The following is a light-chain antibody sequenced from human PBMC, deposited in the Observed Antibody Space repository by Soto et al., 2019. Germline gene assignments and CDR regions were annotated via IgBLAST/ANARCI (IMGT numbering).Light chain of an antibody. CDR1: QSVSSY. CDR3: QQRRNWPPVT. CDR2: DAS. J-gene: IGKJ4*01. V-gene: IGKV3-11*01. Sequence: EMVLTQSPATLSLSPGERATLSCTASQSVSSYLAWYQQKPVQAPRLLIYDASNRATGTPARFSGSGPGTDVTLNISSLEPEDFAIYYCQQRRNWPPVTVGGGTKVE.